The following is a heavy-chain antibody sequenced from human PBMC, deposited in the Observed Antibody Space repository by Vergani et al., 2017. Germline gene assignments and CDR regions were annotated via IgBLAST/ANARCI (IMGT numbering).Heavy chain of an antibody. V-gene: IGHV3-49*04. CDR3: SRGRGYSFGYSDY. CDR2: IRNKAYGGTT. J-gene: IGHJ4*02. D-gene: IGHD5-18*01. Sequence: EVQLVESGGGLVPPGRSLRLSCAASGFSFGDYPMTWVRQAPGKGLEWVAFIRNKAYGGTTEYAASVKGRFTISRDDSKRLAYLQLSGLKTEDTAVYFCSRGRGYSFGYSDYWGQGTLVTVSS. CDR1: GFSFGDYP.